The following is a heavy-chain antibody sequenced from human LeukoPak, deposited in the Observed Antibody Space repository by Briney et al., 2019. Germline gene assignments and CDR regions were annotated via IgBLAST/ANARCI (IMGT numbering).Heavy chain of an antibody. J-gene: IGHJ6*02. Sequence: GASVKVSCKASGYTFSSYGISWVRQAPGQGLEWMGWISPNNGNTNYAQNLQGRVTLTTDTSTSTAYMDLRSLRSDDTAVYYCARVADRLWFGPPSWYYGMDVWGQGTTVTVSS. CDR2: ISPNNGNT. CDR1: GYTFSSYG. CDR3: ARVADRLWFGPPSWYYGMDV. D-gene: IGHD3-10*01. V-gene: IGHV1-18*04.